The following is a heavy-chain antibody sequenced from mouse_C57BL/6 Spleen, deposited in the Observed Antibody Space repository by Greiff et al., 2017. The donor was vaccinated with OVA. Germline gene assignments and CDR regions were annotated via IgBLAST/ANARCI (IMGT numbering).Heavy chain of an antibody. CDR2: FYPGSGSI. V-gene: IGHV1-62-2*01. CDR1: GYTFTEYT. D-gene: IGHD2-3*01. CDR3: ARHERDGCYPLAIDD. J-gene: IGHJ4*01. Sequence: VQLQQSGAELVKPGASVKLSCKASGYTFTEYTIHWVQQRSGQGLEWIGWFYPGSGSIKYNEKFKDKATLTADKPSSTIYMELSSLTSEDAAVYYYARHERDGCYPLAIDDWGQGTTVTVSS.